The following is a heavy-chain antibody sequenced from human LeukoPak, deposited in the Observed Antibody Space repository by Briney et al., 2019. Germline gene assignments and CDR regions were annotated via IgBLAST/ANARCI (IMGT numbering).Heavy chain of an antibody. Sequence: APVKVSCKVSGYTLTELSMHWVRQAPGKGLEWMGGFDPEDGETIYAQKFQGRVTMTEDTSTDTAYMELSSLRSEDTAVYYCATSDTIFGVVLSGPFDYWGQGTLVTVSS. CDR1: GYTLTELS. V-gene: IGHV1-24*01. J-gene: IGHJ4*02. D-gene: IGHD3-3*01. CDR2: FDPEDGET. CDR3: ATSDTIFGVVLSGPFDY.